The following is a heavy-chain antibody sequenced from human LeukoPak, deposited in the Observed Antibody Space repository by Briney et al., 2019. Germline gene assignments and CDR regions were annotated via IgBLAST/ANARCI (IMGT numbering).Heavy chain of an antibody. CDR1: GGSISSHY. D-gene: IGHD6-19*01. Sequence: SETLSLTCTVSGGSISSHYWNWIRQPPGKGLEWIGYISYSGSTNYNPSLKSRVTMSLDTSKNHFSLKLTSVTAADTAVYYCARRDSSGVVPRWDYWGQGTLVTVSS. J-gene: IGHJ4*02. V-gene: IGHV4-59*08. CDR3: ARRDSSGVVPRWDY. CDR2: ISYSGST.